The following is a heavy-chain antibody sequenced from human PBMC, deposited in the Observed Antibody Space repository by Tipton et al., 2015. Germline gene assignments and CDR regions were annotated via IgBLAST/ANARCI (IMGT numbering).Heavy chain of an antibody. D-gene: IGHD1-1*01. CDR1: GFTFANYA. CDR3: VKVKWRDDPSHDVFDY. V-gene: IGHV3-23*01. CDR2: ISGPGFII. J-gene: IGHJ4*02. Sequence: GSLRLSCAASGFTFANYAMSWVRQAPGKGLDWVSTISGPGFIINYADSVKGRFTISRDNFKNTLSLQMKSLRADDTAIYYCVKVKWRDDPSHDVFDYWGQGTLLTVSS.